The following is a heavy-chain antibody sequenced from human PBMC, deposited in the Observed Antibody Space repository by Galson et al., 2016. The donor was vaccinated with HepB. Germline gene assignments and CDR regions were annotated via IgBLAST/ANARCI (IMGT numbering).Heavy chain of an antibody. J-gene: IGHJ3*02. Sequence: ETLSLTCTVSGGSISSYYWSWIRQPPGKGLEWIWHIYYSGSTNYNPSLKSRVTISVDTSKNQFSLKLSSVTAAATAVYYWARRWYNWNYVSAFDIWGQGTMVTRLF. CDR1: GGSISSYY. V-gene: IGHV4-59*01. D-gene: IGHD1-7*01. CDR3: ARRWYNWNYVSAFDI. CDR2: IYYSGST.